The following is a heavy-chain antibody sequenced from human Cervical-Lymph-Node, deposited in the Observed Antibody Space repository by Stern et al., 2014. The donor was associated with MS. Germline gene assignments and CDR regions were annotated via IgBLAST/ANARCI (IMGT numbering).Heavy chain of an antibody. V-gene: IGHV3-64D*06. D-gene: IGHD3-16*01. J-gene: IGHJ4*02. CDR1: GFTFSSYA. CDR2: ISSNGGST. CDR3: VKSIEDYDYDLVNLDY. Sequence: EVQLVESGGGLVQPGGSLRLSCSASGFTFSSYAMHWVRQAPGKGLEYVSAISSNGGSTYYADSVKGRFTISRDNSKNTLYLQMSSLRAEDTAVYYCVKSIEDYDYDLVNLDYWGQGTLVTVSS.